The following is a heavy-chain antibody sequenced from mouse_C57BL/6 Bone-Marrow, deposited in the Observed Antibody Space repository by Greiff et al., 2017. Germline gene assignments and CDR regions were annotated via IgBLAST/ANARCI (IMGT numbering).Heavy chain of an antibody. J-gene: IGHJ4*01. CDR2: ISSGSSTI. CDR3: ARITSEGAMDY. Sequence: EVQRVESGAGLVKPGGSLKLSCAASGFTFSDYGMHWVRQAPEKGLEWVAYISSGSSTIYYADTVQGRFTISRDNATNTLFLQMTSLRSEDTAMYYCARITSEGAMDYWGQGTSVTVSS. CDR1: GFTFSDYG. V-gene: IGHV5-17*01. D-gene: IGHD1-1*01.